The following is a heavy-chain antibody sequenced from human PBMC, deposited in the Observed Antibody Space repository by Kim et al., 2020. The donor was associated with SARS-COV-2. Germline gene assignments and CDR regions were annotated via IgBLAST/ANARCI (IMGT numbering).Heavy chain of an antibody. CDR3: ARVRQGEYSYGDAFDI. D-gene: IGHD5-18*01. V-gene: IGHV3-20*01. Sequence: VKRRFTISRDNATNSVYMQMNSLRAEDTALYHCARVRQGEYSYGDAFDIWGQGTMVTVSS. J-gene: IGHJ3*02.